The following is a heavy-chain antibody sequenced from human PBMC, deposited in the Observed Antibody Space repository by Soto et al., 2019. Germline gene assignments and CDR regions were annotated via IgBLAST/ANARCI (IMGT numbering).Heavy chain of an antibody. CDR3: VIDGESVLPYDS. J-gene: IGHJ4*02. CDR2: ISPDGSNK. V-gene: IGHV3-74*01. Sequence: EVSLVESGGGLVQPGGSLRLSCSTSGFTFSRFWMNWVRQAPGKGLMWVSHISPDGSNKAYADFVKGRFSISRDDAKGTLYLEMNSVRAEDTSRYYCVIDGESVLPYDSWGQGALVTVSS. D-gene: IGHD3-10*01. CDR1: GFTFSRFW.